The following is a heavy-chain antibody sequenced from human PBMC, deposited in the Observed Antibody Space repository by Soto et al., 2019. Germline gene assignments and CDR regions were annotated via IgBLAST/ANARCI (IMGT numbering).Heavy chain of an antibody. CDR3: AKGVVVANTYFQH. CDR2: ISYDGSDK. D-gene: IGHD2-15*01. Sequence: QVQLVESGGGVVQPGRSLRLSCAASGFTFSSYGMHWVRQAPGKGLEWVAVISYDGSDKYYADSVKGRVTISRDNSNNTLYLKMDSLRAEDTAVYYCAKGVVVANTYFQHWGQGTLVTVSS. CDR1: GFTFSSYG. J-gene: IGHJ1*01. V-gene: IGHV3-30*18.